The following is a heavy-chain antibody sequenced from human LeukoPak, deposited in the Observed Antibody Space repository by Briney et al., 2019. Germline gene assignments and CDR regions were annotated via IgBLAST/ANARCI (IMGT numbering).Heavy chain of an antibody. CDR2: VYHGGSS. V-gene: IGHV4-38-2*02. Sequence: PSETLSLTCTVSGYSISSGFYWGWIRQPPGKGLKWIGNVYHGGSSYYNPSLKSRVTISVDTSKNQFSLNLYSVTAADTAVYYCVTTGRYGAFDIWGQGTMVAVSS. CDR3: VTTGRYGAFDI. CDR1: GYSISSGFY. D-gene: IGHD6-19*01. J-gene: IGHJ3*02.